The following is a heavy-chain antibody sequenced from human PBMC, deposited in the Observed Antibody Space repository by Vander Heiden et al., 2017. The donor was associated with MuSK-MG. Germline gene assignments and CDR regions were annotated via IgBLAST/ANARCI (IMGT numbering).Heavy chain of an antibody. J-gene: IGHJ4*02. CDR1: GFSLTTSGVG. CDR2: LYWDDGK. D-gene: IGHD5-18*01. CDR3: VQNGGFNYGFI. V-gene: IGHV2-5*02. Sequence: QITLKESGPAVVKPTQTLTLTCTFSGFSLTTSGVGVAWVRQPPGKALEWLALLYWDDGKRYSPSLKNRLTITKDTSKNQVVLTVTNMDPVDTATYYCVQNGGFNYGFIWGQGALVTVSS.